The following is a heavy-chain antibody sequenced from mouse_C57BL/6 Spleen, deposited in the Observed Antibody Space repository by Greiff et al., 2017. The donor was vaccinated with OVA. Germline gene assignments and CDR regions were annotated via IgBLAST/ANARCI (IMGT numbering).Heavy chain of an antibody. CDR2: ISSGSSTI. CDR1: GFTFSDYG. Sequence: EVQRVESGGGLVKPGGCLKLSCAASGFTFSDYGMHWVRQAPEKGLEWVAYISSGSSTIYYADTVKGRFTISRDNATNTLFLQMTSLRAEDTAMYYCARTDPGFAYWGQGTLVTVSA. V-gene: IGHV5-17*01. J-gene: IGHJ3*01. CDR3: ARTDPGFAY.